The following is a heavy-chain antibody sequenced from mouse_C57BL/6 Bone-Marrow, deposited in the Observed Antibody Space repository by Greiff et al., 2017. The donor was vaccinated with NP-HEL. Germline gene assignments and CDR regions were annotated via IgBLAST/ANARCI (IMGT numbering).Heavy chain of an antibody. V-gene: IGHV1-69*01. D-gene: IGHD1-1*02. CDR1: GYTFTSYC. CDR3: ARGGYWYFDV. Sequence: QVQLQQPGAELVMPGASVKLSCKASGYTFTSYCMHWVKQRPGQGLEWIGEIDPSDSSTNYNQKFKGKSTFTVDKSSSTAYMQLSSLTSEDSAVYYCARGGYWYFDVWGTGTTVTVSS. CDR2: IDPSDSST. J-gene: IGHJ1*03.